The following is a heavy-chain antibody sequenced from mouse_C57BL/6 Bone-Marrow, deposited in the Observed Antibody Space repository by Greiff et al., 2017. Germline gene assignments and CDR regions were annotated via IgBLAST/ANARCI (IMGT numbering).Heavy chain of an antibody. D-gene: IGHD1-3*01. Sequence: QVQLQQPGAELVMPGASVKLSCKASGYTFTSYWMHWVKQRPGQGLEWIGEIDPSDSYTNYNQKFKGKSTLTVDKSSSTAYMQLSSLPSEDSAVYYCATSGAWFAYWGQGTLVTVSA. CDR1: GYTFTSYW. V-gene: IGHV1-69*01. J-gene: IGHJ3*01. CDR3: ATSGAWFAY. CDR2: IDPSDSYT.